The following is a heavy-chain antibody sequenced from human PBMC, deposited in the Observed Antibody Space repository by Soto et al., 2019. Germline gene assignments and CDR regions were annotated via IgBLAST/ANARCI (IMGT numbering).Heavy chain of an antibody. J-gene: IGHJ4*01. CDR3: ASEVAPLSERPYYYDSRTDY. Sequence: LVKVSCKSSGGTFSSYAISWVRQAPGQGLEWMGGIIPILGTANYAQKFQGRVTITADESTSTAYMELSSLRSEDTAVYYCASEVAPLSERPYYYDSRTDYWG. D-gene: IGHD3-22*01. CDR1: GGTFSSYA. V-gene: IGHV1-69*13. CDR2: IIPILGTA.